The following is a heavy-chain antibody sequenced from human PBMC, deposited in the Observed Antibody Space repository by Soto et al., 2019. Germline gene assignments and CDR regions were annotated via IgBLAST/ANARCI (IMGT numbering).Heavy chain of an antibody. CDR3: VSPHSDSSNALYL. Sequence: GGSLRLSCAASGFSFSHYAMHWVRQPPGKGLEWVALISYDGENQYFTDSVRGRFTISRDNSKTAVYLEMNNLRLGDTATYYCVSPHSDSSNALYLCGQRTLFTVAS. CDR1: GFSFSHYA. D-gene: IGHD3-22*01. J-gene: IGHJ5*02. V-gene: IGHV3-30*04. CDR2: ISYDGENQ.